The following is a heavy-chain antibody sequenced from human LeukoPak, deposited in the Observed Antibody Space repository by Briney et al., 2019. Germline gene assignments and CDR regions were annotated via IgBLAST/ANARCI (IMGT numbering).Heavy chain of an antibody. CDR2: ISTSSSYI. Sequence: GGSLRLSCAASGFTFSSYNMKWVRQAPGKGLEWVSSISTSSSYIYYADSVKGRFTISRDNAKNSLNLQMNSLRAEDTAVYYCAKDAGDGYNYSGGSFDYWGRGTPVTVSS. J-gene: IGHJ4*02. CDR1: GFTFSSYN. D-gene: IGHD5-24*01. V-gene: IGHV3-21*01. CDR3: AKDAGDGYNYSGGSFDY.